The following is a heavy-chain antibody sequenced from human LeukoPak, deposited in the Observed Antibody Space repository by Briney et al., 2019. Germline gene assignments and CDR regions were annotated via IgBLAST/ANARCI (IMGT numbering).Heavy chain of an antibody. CDR3: ARDLTYYYDGSGAGFDY. J-gene: IGHJ4*02. D-gene: IGHD3-22*01. CDR2: ISDSGGST. V-gene: IGHV3-64*04. CDR1: GFPFSSYA. Sequence: GGSLRLSCSASGFPFSSYAMHWVRQAPGKGLEYVSAISDSGGSTYYADSVKGRFTISRDNSKNTLYLQMNSLRAEDTAVYYCARDLTYYYDGSGAGFDYWGQGTLVTVSS.